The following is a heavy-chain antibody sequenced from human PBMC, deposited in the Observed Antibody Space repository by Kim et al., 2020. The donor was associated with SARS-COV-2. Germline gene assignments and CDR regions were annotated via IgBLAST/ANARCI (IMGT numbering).Heavy chain of an antibody. Sequence: GGSLRLSCAASGFTFSDYYMSWIRKAPGKGLEWVSYISSSGSTIYYADSVKGRFTISRDNAKNSLYLQMNSLRAEDTAVYYCARAPWDLSELVISGRGQGTLVTVSS. V-gene: IGHV3-11*04. J-gene: IGHJ4*02. CDR1: GFTFSDYY. D-gene: IGHD3-9*01. CDR2: ISSSGSTI. CDR3: ARAPWDLSELVISG.